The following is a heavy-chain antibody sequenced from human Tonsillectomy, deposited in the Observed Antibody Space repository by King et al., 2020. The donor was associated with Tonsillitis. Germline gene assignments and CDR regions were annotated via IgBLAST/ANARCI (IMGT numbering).Heavy chain of an antibody. J-gene: IGHJ6*02. V-gene: IGHV4-34*01. D-gene: IGHD4-17*01. CDR3: AGRRTTLTRAYYYYYYGLDV. Sequence: VQLQQWGAGLLKPSETLSLTCAVYGGSFSGYSWNWVRQPPGKGLEWIGEITHSGATSYKSSLKSRVAVSLDTSQNQFSLKLSSVTAADTAVYYCAGRRTTLTRAYYYYYYGLDVWGQGTTVTVSS. CDR1: GGSFSGYS. CDR2: ITHSGAT.